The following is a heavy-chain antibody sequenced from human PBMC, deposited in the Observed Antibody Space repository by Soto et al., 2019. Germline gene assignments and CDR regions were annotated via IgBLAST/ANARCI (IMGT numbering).Heavy chain of an antibody. CDR2: IVVGSGNT. Sequence: SVKVSCKASGFTFTSSAVQWVGQARGQRLEWIGWIVVGSGNTNYAQKFQERVTITSDMSTSTAYMELSSLRSEDTAVYYCAAAEWFGEENYFDYWGQGTLVTVSS. J-gene: IGHJ4*02. V-gene: IGHV1-58*01. D-gene: IGHD3-10*01. CDR1: GFTFTSSA. CDR3: AAAEWFGEENYFDY.